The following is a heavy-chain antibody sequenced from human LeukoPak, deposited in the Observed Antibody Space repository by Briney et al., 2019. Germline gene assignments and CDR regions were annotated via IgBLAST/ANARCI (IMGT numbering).Heavy chain of an antibody. J-gene: IGHJ6*03. CDR2: IYYSGST. CDR1: GGSISRSSYY. CDR3: ARVTTSWGYYMDV. V-gene: IGHV4-39*07. Sequence: SETLSLTCTVSGGSISRSSYYWGWIRQPPGKGLEWIGSIYYSGSTYYNPSLKSRVTISVDTSKNQFSLKLSSVTAADTAVYYCARVTTSWGYYMDVWGKGTTVTVSS. D-gene: IGHD2/OR15-2a*01.